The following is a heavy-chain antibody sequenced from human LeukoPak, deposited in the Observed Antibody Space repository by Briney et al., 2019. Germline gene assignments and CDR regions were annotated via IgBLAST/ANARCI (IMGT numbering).Heavy chain of an antibody. J-gene: IGHJ4*02. CDR3: ATDSRSVSSGYAN. V-gene: IGHV1-24*01. CDR2: IDPEDGET. CDR1: GYTLTKLS. D-gene: IGHD3-22*01. Sequence: ASVKVSCKVSGYTLTKLSMHWVRQAPGKGLEWMGGIDPEDGETIYAQKFQGRVTMTEDTSTDTVYMELSSLRSEDTAVYYCATDSRSVSSGYANWGQGTLVTVSS.